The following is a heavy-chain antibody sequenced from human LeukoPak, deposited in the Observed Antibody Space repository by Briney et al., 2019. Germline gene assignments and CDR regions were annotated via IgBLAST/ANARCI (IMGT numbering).Heavy chain of an antibody. Sequence: GGSLRLSCVGSGFIFSNAWMSWVRQSPGKGLEWVGRIKTETDGGTIDYAAPVKGRFTISRDDSKNALYLQMNSLKTEDTAVYYCTTPQLWLRGALGYWGQGTLVTVTS. CDR3: TTPQLWLRGALGY. CDR2: IKTETDGGTI. D-gene: IGHD5-18*01. CDR1: GFIFSNAW. V-gene: IGHV3-15*01. J-gene: IGHJ4*02.